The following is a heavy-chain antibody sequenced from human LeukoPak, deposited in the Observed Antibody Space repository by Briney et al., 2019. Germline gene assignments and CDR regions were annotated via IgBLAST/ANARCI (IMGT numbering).Heavy chain of an antibody. J-gene: IGHJ6*03. V-gene: IGHV1-46*01. Sequence: ASVKVSCKASGYTFTDSYMHWVRQAPGQGLEWMGIINPSGGSTSYAQKFQGRVTMTRDMSTSTVYMELSSLRSEDTAVYYCARDYYYYMDVWGKGTTVTVSS. CDR1: GYTFTDSY. CDR3: ARDYYYYMDV. CDR2: INPSGGST.